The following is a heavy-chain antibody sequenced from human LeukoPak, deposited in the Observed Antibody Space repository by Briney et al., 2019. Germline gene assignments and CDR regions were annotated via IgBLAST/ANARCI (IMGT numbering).Heavy chain of an antibody. D-gene: IGHD1-1*01. Sequence: PGGSLRLSCAASGFTFSDYYMSWIRQAPGKGLEWGSYISSSGSTIYYADSVKGRFTISRDNAKNSLYLQINSLRAEDTAVYYCAQASSQLTGGMDVWGQGTTVTVSS. CDR3: AQASSQLTGGMDV. V-gene: IGHV3-11*01. CDR2: ISSSGSTI. J-gene: IGHJ6*02. CDR1: GFTFSDYY.